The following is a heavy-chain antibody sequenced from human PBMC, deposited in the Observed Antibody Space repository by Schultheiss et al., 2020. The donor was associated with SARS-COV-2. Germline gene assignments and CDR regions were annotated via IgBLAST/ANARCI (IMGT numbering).Heavy chain of an antibody. CDR2: IYYSGST. D-gene: IGHD3-22*01. V-gene: IGHV4-61*01. Sequence: SETLSLTCTVSGGSVSSGSYYWSWIRQPPGKGLEWIGYIYYSGSTKYNPSLKSRVTISIDTSKNQFSLRLSSVTAADTAVYYCARGDSLGWFDPWGQGTLVTVSS. CDR1: GGSVSSGSYY. J-gene: IGHJ5*02. CDR3: ARGDSLGWFDP.